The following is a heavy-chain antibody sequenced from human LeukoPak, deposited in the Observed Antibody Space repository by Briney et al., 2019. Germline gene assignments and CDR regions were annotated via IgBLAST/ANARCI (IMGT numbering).Heavy chain of an antibody. D-gene: IGHD5-12*01. CDR2: ISGSGGST. Sequence: ETLSLTCAVYGGSFSGHYWSWIRQPPGKGLEWVSTISGSGGSTYYTDSVKGRFTISRDNSKNTVYLQMNSLRAEDTAVYYCAKTMGGYLPSAFDYWGQGTLVTVSS. CDR1: GGSFSGHY. J-gene: IGHJ4*02. CDR3: AKTMGGYLPSAFDY. V-gene: IGHV3-23*01.